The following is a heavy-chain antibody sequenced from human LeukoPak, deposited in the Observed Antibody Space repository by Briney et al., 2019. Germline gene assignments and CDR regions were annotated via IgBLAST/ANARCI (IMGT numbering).Heavy chain of an antibody. Sequence: PSETLSLTCAVYGGSFSGYYWSWIRQPPGKGLEWIGEINHSGSTNYNPSLKSRVTISVDTSKNQFSLKLSSVTAADTAVYYCARGVDTGWFDPWGQGTLVTVSS. J-gene: IGHJ5*02. D-gene: IGHD5-18*01. CDR2: INHSGST. V-gene: IGHV4-34*01. CDR1: GGSFSGYY. CDR3: ARGVDTGWFDP.